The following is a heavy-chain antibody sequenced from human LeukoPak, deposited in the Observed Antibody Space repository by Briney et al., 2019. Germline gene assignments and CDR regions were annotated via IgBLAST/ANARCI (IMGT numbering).Heavy chain of an antibody. J-gene: IGHJ4*02. V-gene: IGHV4-61*02. CDR2: IYTNGDT. Sequence: LSLTCTVSGGSFSRVGYFWSWIRQPAGKGLEWIGRIYTNGDTNYNPSLKSRVTMSVDTSTNQFSLKLSSVTAADTAVYYCARERRDDYVSFDYWGQGTLVSVSS. CDR1: GGSFSRVGYF. CDR3: ARERRDDYVSFDY. D-gene: IGHD4-17*01.